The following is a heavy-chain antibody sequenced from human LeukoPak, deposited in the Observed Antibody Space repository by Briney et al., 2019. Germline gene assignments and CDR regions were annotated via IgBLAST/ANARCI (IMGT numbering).Heavy chain of an antibody. CDR1: GGSISNYY. CDR2: IYHSGAT. J-gene: IGHJ4*02. V-gene: IGHV4-59*01. Sequence: SETLSLTCTVSGGSISNYYWSWIRQPPGKGLEWIGYIYHSGATNYNPSLRSRVTISVDTSNNQFSLNPRSVTAADTAIYYCARKSPTSGSYGWYFDYWGQGALVTVSS. D-gene: IGHD1-26*01. CDR3: ARKSPTSGSYGWYFDY.